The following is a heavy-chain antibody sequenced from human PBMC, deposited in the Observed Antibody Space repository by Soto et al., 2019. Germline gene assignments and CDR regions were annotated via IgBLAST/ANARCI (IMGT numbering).Heavy chain of an antibody. Sequence: QVHLVESGGDLVKPGGSLRLSCAASGFPFSDYYMSWIRQAPGKGLERVSSIGSSSSYTNYADSVKGRFTISRDNAKNSLYLQMNSLRAEDTAVYYCARRRPTGYYNYWGQGTLVTVSA. D-gene: IGHD3-9*01. CDR1: GFPFSDYY. J-gene: IGHJ4*02. CDR2: IGSSSSYT. V-gene: IGHV3-11*05. CDR3: ARRRPTGYYNY.